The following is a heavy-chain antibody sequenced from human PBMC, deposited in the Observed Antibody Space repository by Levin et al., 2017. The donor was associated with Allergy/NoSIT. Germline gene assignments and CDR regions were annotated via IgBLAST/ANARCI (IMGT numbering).Heavy chain of an antibody. D-gene: IGHD3-10*01. CDR3: ARIQGVYYGSGTYYKAPDY. J-gene: IGHJ4*02. CDR2: IYPGDSDS. V-gene: IGHV5-51*01. CDR1: GYSFTNYW. Sequence: GGSLRLSCKGSGYSFTNYWIGWVRQMPGKGLEWMGIIYPGDSDSRYSPSFEGQVTISADKSSSTAYLQWSSLKASGTAMYYCARIQGVYYGSGTYYKAPDYWGQGTLVTVSS.